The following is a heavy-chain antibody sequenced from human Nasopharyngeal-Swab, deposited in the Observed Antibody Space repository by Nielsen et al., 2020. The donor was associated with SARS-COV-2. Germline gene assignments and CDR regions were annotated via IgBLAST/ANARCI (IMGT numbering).Heavy chain of an antibody. CDR3: ARDKSGLLWFVELSP. D-gene: IGHD3-10*01. V-gene: IGHV3-21*01. J-gene: IGHJ5*02. CDR1: GFTFSSYS. CDR2: ISSSGSYI. Sequence: GESLKISCAASGFTFSSYSMNWVRQAPGKGLEWVSSISSSGSYIYYADSVKGRFTISRDNAKNSLYLQMNSLGAEDTAVYYCARDKSGLLWFVELSPWGQGTLVTVSS.